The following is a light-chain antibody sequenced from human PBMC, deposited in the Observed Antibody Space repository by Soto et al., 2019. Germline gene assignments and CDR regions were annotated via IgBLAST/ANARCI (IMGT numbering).Light chain of an antibody. CDR2: GAS. CDR3: QQYGISPRT. J-gene: IGKJ2*01. CDR1: QSVSSSY. Sequence: EIVLTQSPGTLSLSPGERATLSCRASQSVSSSYLAWYQQKPGQAPRLLMYGASSRATGIPDRFSGSGSGTDFTLSISRLEPEDFAVYYCQQYGISPRTFGQGTKLEIK. V-gene: IGKV3-20*01.